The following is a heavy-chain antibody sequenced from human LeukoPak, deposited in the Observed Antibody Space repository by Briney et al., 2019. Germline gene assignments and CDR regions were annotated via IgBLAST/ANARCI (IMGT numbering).Heavy chain of an antibody. CDR3: ARGTAQSSTWIQLWPTEAAMNFDY. CDR1: GYIFTSYY. V-gene: IGHV1-46*01. CDR2: MNPSGGNT. D-gene: IGHD5-18*01. J-gene: IGHJ4*02. Sequence: GASVKVSCKASGYIFTSYYMHWVRQAPGRGLEWMGIMNPSGGNTTYAQKFQGRVTMTRDMSTSTVYMELSSLRSEDTAVYYCARGTAQSSTWIQLWPTEAAMNFDYWGQGTLVTVSS.